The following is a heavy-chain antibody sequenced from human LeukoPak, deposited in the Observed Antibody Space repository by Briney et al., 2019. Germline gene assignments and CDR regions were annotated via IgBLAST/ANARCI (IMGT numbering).Heavy chain of an antibody. V-gene: IGHV1-69*13. CDR3: AREYRSWDWYFDL. Sequence: ASVKVSCKASGGTFSSYAISWVRQAPGQGLEWMGGIIPIFGSANYAQKFQGRVTITADESTSTAYMELSSLRSEDTAVYYCAREYRSWDWYFDLWGRGTLVTVSS. CDR1: GGTFSSYA. CDR2: IIPIFGSA. D-gene: IGHD1-26*01. J-gene: IGHJ2*01.